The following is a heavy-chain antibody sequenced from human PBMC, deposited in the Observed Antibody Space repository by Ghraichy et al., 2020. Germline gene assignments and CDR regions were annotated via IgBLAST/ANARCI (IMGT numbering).Heavy chain of an antibody. V-gene: IGHV3-7*03. J-gene: IGHJ3*02. Sequence: LSLTCAASGFIFSNYWMTWVRQAPGKGLEWVANINQDGREKYYVASVKGRFTISRDNAKNSLYLQMNGLRAEDTAVYYCSSGDTFDIWGQGTMVAVS. CDR3: SSGDTFDI. CDR1: GFIFSNYW. D-gene: IGHD3-10*01. CDR2: INQDGREK.